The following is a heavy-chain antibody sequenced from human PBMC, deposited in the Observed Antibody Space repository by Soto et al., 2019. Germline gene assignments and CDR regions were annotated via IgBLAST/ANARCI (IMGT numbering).Heavy chain of an antibody. CDR3: ASGIAARSYDAFDL. V-gene: IGHV1-18*01. CDR2: ISAYNGNT. Sequence: SVKGSCKASGYTFTSYGISWVRQAPGQGLEWMGWISAYNGNTNYAQKLQGRVTMTTDTSTSTAYMELRSLRSDDTAVYYCASGIAARSYDAFDLWGQGTMVTLSS. J-gene: IGHJ3*01. D-gene: IGHD6-6*01. CDR1: GYTFTSYG.